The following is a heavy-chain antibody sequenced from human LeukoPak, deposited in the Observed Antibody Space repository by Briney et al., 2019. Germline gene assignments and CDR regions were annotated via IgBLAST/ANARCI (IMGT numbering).Heavy chain of an antibody. Sequence: SSETLSLTCTVSGGSISSGDYYWSWIRQPPGKGLEWIGYIYYSGSTYYNPSLKSRVTMSVDTSKNQISLKLSSVTAADTAMYYCARVSTGMVRGVFDYWGQGTLVTVSS. CDR3: ARVSTGMVRGVFDY. CDR1: GGSISSGDYY. V-gene: IGHV4-30-4*01. D-gene: IGHD3-10*01. CDR2: IYYSGST. J-gene: IGHJ4*02.